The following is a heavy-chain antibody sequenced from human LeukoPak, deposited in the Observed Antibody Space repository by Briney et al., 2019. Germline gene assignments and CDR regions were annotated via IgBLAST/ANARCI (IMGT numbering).Heavy chain of an antibody. CDR3: ARGRSPYSSGQRTPFDY. Sequence: ASVKVSXKASGGTFSSYAISWVRQAPGQGLEWMGGIIPIFGTANYAQKFQGRVTITTDESTSTAYMELSSLRSEDTAVYYCARGRSPYSSGQRTPFDYWGQGTLVTVSS. CDR2: IIPIFGTA. D-gene: IGHD6-19*01. CDR1: GGTFSSYA. V-gene: IGHV1-69*05. J-gene: IGHJ4*02.